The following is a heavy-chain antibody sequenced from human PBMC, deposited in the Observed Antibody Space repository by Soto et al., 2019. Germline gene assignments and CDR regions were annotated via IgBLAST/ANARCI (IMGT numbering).Heavy chain of an antibody. D-gene: IGHD3-10*01. V-gene: IGHV1-18*04. CDR2: ISAYNGNT. J-gene: IGHJ2*01. CDR3: ARDQFGGFGLWYLDL. Sequence: QVQLVQSGAEVKKPGASVKVSCKASGYTFTSYGISWVRQAPGQGLEWMGWISAYNGNTNYAQKLQGRVTMTTYTSTRTAYMELRSLSSDDTAVYYCARDQFGGFGLWYLDLWGRGTLVTVSS. CDR1: GYTFTSYG.